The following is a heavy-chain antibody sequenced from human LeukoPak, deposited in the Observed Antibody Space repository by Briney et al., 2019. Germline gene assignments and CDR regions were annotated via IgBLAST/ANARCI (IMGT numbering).Heavy chain of an antibody. CDR2: ISYDGSNK. CDR1: GFTFSSYA. CDR3: ARTSHYYDSSGYYTPLGAFDI. J-gene: IGHJ3*02. V-gene: IGHV3-30-3*01. Sequence: PGGSLRLSCAASGFTFSSYAMHWVRQAPGKGLEWVAVISYDGSNKYYADSVKGRFTISRDNSKNTLYLQMNSLRAEDTAVYYCARTSHYYDSSGYYTPLGAFDIWGQGTMVTVSS. D-gene: IGHD3-22*01.